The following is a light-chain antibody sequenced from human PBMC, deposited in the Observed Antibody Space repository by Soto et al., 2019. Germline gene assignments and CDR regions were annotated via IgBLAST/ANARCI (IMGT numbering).Light chain of an antibody. CDR1: QSISSY. Sequence: DIHITQSPSSLSSSVGDRVTITCLSSQSISSYLNWYQQKPGKAPKLLIYAASSLKSGVPSRFSGSGSGKDLTITISSMQPADFETHYCQQSHSTTRTFGHGTQVDIK. CDR2: AAS. V-gene: IGKV1-39*01. J-gene: IGKJ1*01. CDR3: QQSHSTTRT.